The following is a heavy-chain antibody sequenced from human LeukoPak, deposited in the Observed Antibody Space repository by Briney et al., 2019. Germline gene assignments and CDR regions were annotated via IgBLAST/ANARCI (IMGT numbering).Heavy chain of an antibody. CDR1: GASNSSHY. Sequence: PSETLTLTCTVSGASNSSHYRCWIRQPPGTGLEWIGDIYYRGSTTYNPSLKSRVSISLDTSRNQFSLNLSSVTAADTAVYYCAKLEVGRFDPWGQGTLVTVSS. CDR3: AKLEVGRFDP. D-gene: IGHD7-27*01. V-gene: IGHV4-59*11. CDR2: IYYRGST. J-gene: IGHJ5*02.